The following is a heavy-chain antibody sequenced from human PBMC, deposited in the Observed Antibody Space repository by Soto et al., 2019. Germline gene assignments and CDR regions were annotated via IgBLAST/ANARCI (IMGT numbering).Heavy chain of an antibody. J-gene: IGHJ4*01. CDR2: IYHGGTT. CDR1: GYSISRGSY. CDR3: ARVHVMVVAGSTFDY. V-gene: IGHV4-38-2*02. Sequence: PSETLSLTCTVSGYSISRGSYWAWIRQPPGKGPEWIASIYHGGTTFYNPSLKSRITISVDTPNNQFSLKLTSVTAADTAVYYCARVHVMVVAGSTFDYWGHGTLVTVSS. D-gene: IGHD6-19*01.